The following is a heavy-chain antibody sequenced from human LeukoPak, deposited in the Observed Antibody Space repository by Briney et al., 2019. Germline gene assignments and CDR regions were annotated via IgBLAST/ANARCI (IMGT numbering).Heavy chain of an antibody. CDR1: GDSINSYY. Sequence: SETLSLACTVSGDSINSYYWNWIRQPPGKGPEWIGYIYYSGSTNYNPFLKSRVTISLDTSRNQFSLKLTSVTAADTAVYYCARGTGSGWPPNYYYGMDVWGTGTTVTVSS. CDR2: IYYSGST. CDR3: ARGTGSGWPPNYYYGMDV. J-gene: IGHJ6*04. D-gene: IGHD6-19*01. V-gene: IGHV4-59*01.